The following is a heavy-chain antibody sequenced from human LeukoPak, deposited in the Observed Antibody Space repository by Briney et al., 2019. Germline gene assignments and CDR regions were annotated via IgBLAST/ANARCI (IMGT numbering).Heavy chain of an antibody. CDR2: ISWNSRSI. V-gene: IGHV3-9*01. D-gene: IGHD1-26*01. CDR1: GFTFDDYA. Sequence: GGSLRLSCAASGFTFDDYAMHWVRQAPGKGLEWVSSISWNSRSIVYADPVKGRFTISRDNARNSLFLQMDSLRSEDTAFYYCVKQLDSVGFHRGAYDVWGQGTMLIVSS. J-gene: IGHJ3*01. CDR3: VKQLDSVGFHRGAYDV.